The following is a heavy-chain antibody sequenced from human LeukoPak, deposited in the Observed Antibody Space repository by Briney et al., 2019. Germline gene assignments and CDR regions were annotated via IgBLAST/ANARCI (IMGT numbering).Heavy chain of an antibody. CDR3: ARDPGYSGSSLFDY. J-gene: IGHJ4*02. V-gene: IGHV1-18*01. CDR1: GYTFTIYG. CDR2: ISAYNGNT. D-gene: IGHD1-26*01. Sequence: ASVKVSCKASGYTFTIYGISWVRHAPGQGLEWRGWISAYNGNTNYAQKRQGRVTMTTDTSTSTAYMELRSLRSDDTAVYYCARDPGYSGSSLFDYWGQGTLVTVSS.